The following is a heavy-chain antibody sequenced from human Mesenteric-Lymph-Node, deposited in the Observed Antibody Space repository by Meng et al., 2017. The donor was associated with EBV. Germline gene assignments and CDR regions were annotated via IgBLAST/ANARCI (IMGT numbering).Heavy chain of an antibody. CDR2: INTYGSRT. J-gene: IGHJ4*02. Sequence: EWQLVESGGGLVQPGWSLRLSCAASGFTFSSYWMHWVRQAPGKGLVWVSHINTYGSRTDYADSVKGRFTISRDNAKNTLSLQMNSLRAEDTAVYYCANRGPFDYWGQGTLVTVSS. CDR3: ANRGPFDY. V-gene: IGHV3-74*01. D-gene: IGHD1-14*01. CDR1: GFTFSSYW.